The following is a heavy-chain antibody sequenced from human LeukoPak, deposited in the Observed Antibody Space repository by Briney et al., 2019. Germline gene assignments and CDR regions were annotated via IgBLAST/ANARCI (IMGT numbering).Heavy chain of an antibody. V-gene: IGHV3-48*03. J-gene: IGHJ4*02. D-gene: IGHD3-16*02. CDR1: GFTFSSYE. CDR3: ARAYTFGGVIVAFDY. CDR2: ISSSGSTI. Sequence: PGGSLRLSCAASGFTFSSYEMNWVRQAPGKGLEWVSYISSSGSTIYYADSVKGRFTISRDNAKNSLYLRMNSLRAEDTAVYYCARAYTFGGVIVAFDYWGQGTLVTVSS.